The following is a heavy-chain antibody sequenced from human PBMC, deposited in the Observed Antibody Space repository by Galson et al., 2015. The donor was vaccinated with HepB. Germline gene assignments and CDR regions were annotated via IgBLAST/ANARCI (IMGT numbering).Heavy chain of an antibody. CDR2: TYYRSKWYN. CDR1: GDSVSSNSAA. Sequence: CAISGDSVSSNSAAWNWIRQSPSRGLEWLGRTYYRSKWYNDYAVSVKSRITINPDTSKNQFSLQLNSVTPEDTAVYYCAIERLYDSSGYDAFDIWGQGTMVTVSS. D-gene: IGHD3-22*01. J-gene: IGHJ3*02. V-gene: IGHV6-1*01. CDR3: AIERLYDSSGYDAFDI.